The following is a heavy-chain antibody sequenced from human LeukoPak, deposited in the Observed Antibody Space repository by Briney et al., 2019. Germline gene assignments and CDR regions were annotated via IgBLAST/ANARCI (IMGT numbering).Heavy chain of an antibody. CDR2: MSPNSGDT. J-gene: IGHJ4*02. CDR3: AKDLFPAVAGTADY. Sequence: ASVKVSCKASGYTFTSYDFNWVRQATGQRPEWMGWMSPNSGDTGYAQKFQDRVTMTRNTSISTAYMELSSLRSDDTAVYYCAKDLFPAVAGTADYWGQGTLVTVSS. CDR1: GYTFTSYD. D-gene: IGHD6-19*01. V-gene: IGHV1-8*01.